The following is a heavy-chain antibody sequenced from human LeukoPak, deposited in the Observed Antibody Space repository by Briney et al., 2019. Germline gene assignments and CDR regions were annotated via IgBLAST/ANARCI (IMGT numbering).Heavy chain of an antibody. CDR3: AKLPPGRSRYYMDV. J-gene: IGHJ6*03. Sequence: PGGSLRLSCGASGFTFTSYWMSWVRQAPGKGLEWVANIKEDGSEKYYVDSVKGRFTIARDNAKNSLFLQMNSLRVEDTAVYYCAKLPPGRSRYYMDVWGKGTTVTVSS. CDR2: IKEDGSEK. CDR1: GFTFTSYW. D-gene: IGHD3-10*01. V-gene: IGHV3-7*01.